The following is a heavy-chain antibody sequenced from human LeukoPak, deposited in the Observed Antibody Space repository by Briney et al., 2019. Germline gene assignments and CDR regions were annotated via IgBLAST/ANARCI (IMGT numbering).Heavy chain of an antibody. CDR1: GFTFSSYS. V-gene: IGHV3-21*01. CDR3: ARDRDGFSLVRDRTYYYMDV. J-gene: IGHJ6*03. Sequence: PGGSLRLSCATSGFTFSSYSMNWVRQAPGKVLEWVSSISSSSSDYKYYADSMKGRFTISRDNAKNSLYLQMNSLRVEDTAVYYCARDRDGFSLVRDRTYYYMDVWGKGTTVTVSS. D-gene: IGHD3-10*01. CDR2: ISSSSSDYK.